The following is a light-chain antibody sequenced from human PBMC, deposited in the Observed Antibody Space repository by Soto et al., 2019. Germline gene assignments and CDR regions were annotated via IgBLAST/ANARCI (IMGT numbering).Light chain of an antibody. J-gene: IGLJ1*01. Sequence: QSVLTQPPSASGTPGQRVTISCSGSSSNIGSNTVNWYQQLPGTASKLLIYSNNQRPSGVPGRFSGSKSGTSASLAISGLQSEDEADYYCAAWDDSLNGHVFGTGTKVTVL. CDR3: AAWDDSLNGHV. CDR2: SNN. V-gene: IGLV1-44*01. CDR1: SSNIGSNT.